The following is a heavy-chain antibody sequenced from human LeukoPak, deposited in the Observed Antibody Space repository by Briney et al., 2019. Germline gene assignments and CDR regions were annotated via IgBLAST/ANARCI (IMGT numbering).Heavy chain of an antibody. V-gene: IGHV1-46*01. D-gene: IGHD2-15*01. CDR2: INPSGGST. Sequence: ASVKVCCKASGYTFTSYYMHWVRQAPGQGLEWMGIINPSGGSTSYAQKFQGRVTMTRDTSTSTVYMELSSLRSEDTAVYYCARVPQKYCSGGSCYSSSFDYWGQGTLVTVSS. J-gene: IGHJ4*02. CDR1: GYTFTSYY. CDR3: ARVPQKYCSGGSCYSSSFDY.